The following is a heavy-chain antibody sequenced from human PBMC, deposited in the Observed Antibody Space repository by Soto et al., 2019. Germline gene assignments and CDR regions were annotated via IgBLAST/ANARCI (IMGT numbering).Heavy chain of an antibody. J-gene: IGHJ4*02. D-gene: IGHD6-13*01. V-gene: IGHV3-30*18. Sequence: GGCVRLSCVGSGFSFSTYWMSWVRLAPGKGLEWVATIKYDGGDKYYADSVKGRFTISRDNSKNTLYLQMNSLRAEDTAVYYCAKLGGSSWYDFDYWGQGTLVTVSS. CDR1: GFSFSTYW. CDR3: AKLGGSSWYDFDY. CDR2: IKYDGGDK.